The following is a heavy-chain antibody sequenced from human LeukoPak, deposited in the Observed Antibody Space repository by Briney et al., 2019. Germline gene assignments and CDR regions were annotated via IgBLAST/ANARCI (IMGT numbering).Heavy chain of an antibody. CDR1: GSTFGTYG. Sequence: GGSLRLSCAASGSTFGTYGMHWVRQAPGKGLEWVALMSYDGSYKNYADSVKGRFSISRDTSRNTLFLQMNGLRTEDTAVYYCAKDLRAYRGSGGPYVDTWGQGTLVTVSS. V-gene: IGHV3-30*18. CDR2: MSYDGSYK. CDR3: AKDLRAYRGSGGPYVDT. J-gene: IGHJ5*02. D-gene: IGHD3-10*01.